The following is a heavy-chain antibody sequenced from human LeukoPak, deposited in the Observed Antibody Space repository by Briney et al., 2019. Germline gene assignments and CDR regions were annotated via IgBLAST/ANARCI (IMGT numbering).Heavy chain of an antibody. Sequence: GGSLRLSCAASGFTFSSYWMSWVRQAPGKGLEWVANLKQDGSEKYYVDSVKGRFTISRDNAKNSLFLQMNSLRAEDTAMYYCARDGSVFWSGYYYMDVWGKGTTVTVSS. D-gene: IGHD3-3*01. J-gene: IGHJ6*03. V-gene: IGHV3-7*01. CDR1: GFTFSSYW. CDR2: LKQDGSEK. CDR3: ARDGSVFWSGYYYMDV.